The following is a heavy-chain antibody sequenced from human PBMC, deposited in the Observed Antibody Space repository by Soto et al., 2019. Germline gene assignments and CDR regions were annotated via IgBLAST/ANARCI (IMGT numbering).Heavy chain of an antibody. CDR3: AFAPFHSPYSLDV. CDR1: EYRFTYYY. J-gene: IGHJ6*02. Sequence: ASVKVSCKASEYRFTYYYLHWVRQAPGQGLEWLGIANPSGGRSRYAQKFQDRVTMIRDTSTDRVYMELSSLRSEDTAVYYCAFAPFHSPYSLDVWGPGTTVTVSS. CDR2: ANPSGGRS. V-gene: IGHV1-46*03.